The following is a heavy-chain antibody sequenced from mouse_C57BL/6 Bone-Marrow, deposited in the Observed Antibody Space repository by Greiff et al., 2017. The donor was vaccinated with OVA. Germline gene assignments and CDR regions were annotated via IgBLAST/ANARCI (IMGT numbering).Heavy chain of an antibody. J-gene: IGHJ3*01. Sequence: EVQVVESGGGLVQPGGSLKLSCAASGFTFSDYYMYWVRQTPEKRLEWVAYISNGGGSTYYPDTVKGRFTISRDNAKNTLYLQMSRLKSEDTAMYYCARHGDDYGFAYWGQGTLVTVSA. D-gene: IGHD2-4*01. V-gene: IGHV5-12*01. CDR2: ISNGGGST. CDR1: GFTFSDYY. CDR3: ARHGDDYGFAY.